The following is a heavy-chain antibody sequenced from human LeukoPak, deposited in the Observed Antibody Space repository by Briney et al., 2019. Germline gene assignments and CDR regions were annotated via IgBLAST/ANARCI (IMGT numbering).Heavy chain of an antibody. CDR1: GYTFTGYY. Sequence: GASVKVSCKASGYTFTGYYMHWVRQAPGQGLEWMGWINPNSGGTNYAQKFQGRVTMTRDTSISTAYMELSSLRSEDTAVYYCARGGYSYSYVLWFDPWGQGTLVTVSS. CDR2: INPNSGGT. CDR3: ARGGYSYSYVLWFDP. D-gene: IGHD5-18*01. V-gene: IGHV1-2*02. J-gene: IGHJ5*02.